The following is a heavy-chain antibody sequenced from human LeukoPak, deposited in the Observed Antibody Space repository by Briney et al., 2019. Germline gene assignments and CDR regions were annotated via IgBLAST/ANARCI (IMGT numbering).Heavy chain of an antibody. CDR1: GGCISRYY. CDR2: IYSTGST. J-gene: IGHJ4*02. V-gene: IGHV4-4*07. D-gene: IGHD6-13*01. CDR3: ARQIASAGTAGFDF. Sequence: PSETLSLTRTVSGGCISRYYWSWVRQPAGKGVEWGGRIYSTGSTNYHPSLKRRVTMSVDTSKHQSSLTLTSLTAADTAVYYCARQIASAGTAGFDFWGQGALVTVSS.